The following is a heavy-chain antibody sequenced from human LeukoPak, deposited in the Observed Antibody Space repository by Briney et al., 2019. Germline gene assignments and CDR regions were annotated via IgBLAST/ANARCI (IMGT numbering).Heavy chain of an antibody. Sequence: ASVKVSCKASGYTFASYYMHWVRQAPGQGLEWMGIINPSGGSTSYAQKFQCRVTMTRDTSTSTVYMELSSLRSEDTAVYYCARDGKFNGAVAGSACYWFAPWGQGTLVTVSS. CDR3: ARDGKFNGAVAGSACYWFAP. CDR1: GYTFASYY. J-gene: IGHJ5*02. D-gene: IGHD6-13*01. CDR2: INPSGGST. V-gene: IGHV1-46*01.